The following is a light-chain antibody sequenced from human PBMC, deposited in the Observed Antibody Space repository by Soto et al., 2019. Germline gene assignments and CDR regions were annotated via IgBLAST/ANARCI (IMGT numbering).Light chain of an antibody. V-gene: IGKV3D-15*01. CDR3: QQYHNWPPIT. CDR2: GAS. CDR1: QSVSSN. Sequence: EIVMTQSPVTLSVSPGERATLSCRAGQSVSSNLAWYQQKPGQAPRLLIYGASTRATGIPARFSGSGSGTEFTLTISNLQSEDFAVYFCQQYHNWPPITFGQGTRLEIK. J-gene: IGKJ5*01.